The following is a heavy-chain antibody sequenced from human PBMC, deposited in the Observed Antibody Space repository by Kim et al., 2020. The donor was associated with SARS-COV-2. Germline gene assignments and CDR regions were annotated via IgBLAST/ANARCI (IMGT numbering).Heavy chain of an antibody. CDR3: ARIYDGGWYGFDS. D-gene: IGHD6-19*01. CDR1: GFTFSNYN. J-gene: IGHJ4*02. Sequence: GGSLRLSCAAYGFTFSNYNMNWVRQAPGRGLEWVSSISIRSTYIYYVDSVKGRFTISRDNAKNSLYLHMNSLRAEDTAVYYCARIYDGGWYGFDSWGQGTVVTVSS. V-gene: IGHV3-21*01. CDR2: ISIRSTYI.